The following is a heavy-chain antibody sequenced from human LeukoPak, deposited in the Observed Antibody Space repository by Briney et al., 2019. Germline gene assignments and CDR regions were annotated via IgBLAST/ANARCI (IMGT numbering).Heavy chain of an antibody. J-gene: IGHJ2*01. Sequence: SETLSLTCTVSGGSISRYYWSWIRQPPGKGLEWIGYKDYSGSTNYNRSLKSRVTISVDTSKNQFSLKLSSVTAADTAVYYCARVYYSSSYDYWYFDLWGRGTLVAVSS. CDR2: KDYSGST. CDR1: GGSISRYY. CDR3: ARVYYSSSYDYWYFDL. D-gene: IGHD6-13*01. V-gene: IGHV4-59*01.